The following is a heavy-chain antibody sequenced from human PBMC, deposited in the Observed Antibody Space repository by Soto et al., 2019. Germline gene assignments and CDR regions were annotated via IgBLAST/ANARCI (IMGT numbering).Heavy chain of an antibody. CDR2: ITASGDYR. D-gene: IGHD4-17*01. V-gene: IGHV3-23*01. J-gene: IGHJ4*02. Sequence: EVQLLESGGGLVQPGGSLRLSCAASGFTFSSFAMSWVRQAPGKGLEWVSGITASGDYRYYADSVKGRFTISRDNSKNTLYLQMNSLRVEDTAVFYCEKDYGDFWDPLDYWGQGTLVTVSS. CDR1: GFTFSSFA. CDR3: EKDYGDFWDPLDY.